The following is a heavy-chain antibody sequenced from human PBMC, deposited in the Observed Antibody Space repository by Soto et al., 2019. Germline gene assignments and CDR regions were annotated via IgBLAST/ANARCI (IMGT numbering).Heavy chain of an antibody. CDR3: TKGAWLDY. J-gene: IGHJ4*02. Sequence: EVQMLESGGGLAQPGGSLRLSCAASGFSFNTFDMSWVRQAPGKGLEWVSVILGRDDTTYYADSVKGRFTISRDTFKNTLHLQMNSLRVEDTALYFCTKGAWLDYWGQGTLVTVSS. D-gene: IGHD5-12*01. CDR2: ILGRDDTT. V-gene: IGHV3-23*01. CDR1: GFSFNTFD.